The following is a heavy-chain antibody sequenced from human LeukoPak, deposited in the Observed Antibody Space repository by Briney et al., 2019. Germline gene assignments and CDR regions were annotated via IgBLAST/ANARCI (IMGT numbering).Heavy chain of an antibody. J-gene: IGHJ4*02. Sequence: ASVKVSCKASGYTFTSYDIDWVRQATGQGLEWMGWINPGNGNTKYSPKFQGRVTFSRDTSATTADMEVSRLNFEDSAVYYCARLSSTSIWPLDYWGLGTLVTVSS. CDR2: INPGNGNT. D-gene: IGHD3-16*02. CDR3: ARLSSTSIWPLDY. V-gene: IGHV1-3*01. CDR1: GYTFTSYD.